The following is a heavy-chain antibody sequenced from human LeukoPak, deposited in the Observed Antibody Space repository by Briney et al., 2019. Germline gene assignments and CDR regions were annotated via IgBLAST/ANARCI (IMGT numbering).Heavy chain of an antibody. J-gene: IGHJ4*02. V-gene: IGHV3-30-3*01. CDR3: ARDYVAGLGGCDY. CDR1: GFTFSSYA. D-gene: IGHD3/OR15-3a*01. Sequence: RGSLRLSCVASGFTFSSYAMHWVRQAPGKGLEWVAVISYDGSNKYYADSVKGRFTISRDNSKNTLYLQMNSLRAEDTAVYYCARDYVAGLGGCDYWGQGTLVTVSS. CDR2: ISYDGSNK.